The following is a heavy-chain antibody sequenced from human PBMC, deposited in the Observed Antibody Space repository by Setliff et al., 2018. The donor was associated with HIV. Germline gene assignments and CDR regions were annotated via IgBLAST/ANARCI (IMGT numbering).Heavy chain of an antibody. V-gene: IGHV1-46*01. D-gene: IGHD3-3*01. CDR2: INPSGGST. CDR3: ARWHSYYDFWSGYYRYYMDV. J-gene: IGHJ6*03. Sequence: ASVKVSCKASGYTFTSYYMHWVRQAPGQGLEWMGIINPSGGSTSYAQKFQGRVTMTRDTSTSTVYMELSSLRSEDTAVYYCARWHSYYDFWSGYYRYYMDVWGKGTTVTVPS. CDR1: GYTFTSYY.